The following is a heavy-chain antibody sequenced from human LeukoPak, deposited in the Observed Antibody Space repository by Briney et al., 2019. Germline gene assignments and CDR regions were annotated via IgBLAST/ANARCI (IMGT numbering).Heavy chain of an antibody. CDR3: AGPYGDYGGLDH. J-gene: IGHJ4*02. Sequence: ASVKVSCKASGYTFTSYYMHWVRQAPGQGLEWMGIINPSGGSTSYAQKFQGRVTMTRDTSTSTVYMELSSLRTEDTAVYYCAGPYGDYGGLDHWGQGTLVTVSS. V-gene: IGHV1-46*01. CDR2: INPSGGST. D-gene: IGHD4-17*01. CDR1: GYTFTSYY.